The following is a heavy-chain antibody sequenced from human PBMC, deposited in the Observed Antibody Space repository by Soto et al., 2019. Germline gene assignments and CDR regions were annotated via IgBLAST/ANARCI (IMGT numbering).Heavy chain of an antibody. D-gene: IGHD4-17*01. CDR2: IAPHRDGT. CDR3: SRGPYGDNAFDI. V-gene: IGHV1-2*02. J-gene: IGHJ3*02. Sequence: QVQVVQSGAEVKKPGASVKVSCKASGYTFTDYYMHWIRQAPGHGLEWMGWIAPHRDGTEFAQKCQVRITLTGDTSTSTAYMELTGLTSADTAVYFCSRGPYGDNAFDIWGQGTVVTVSS. CDR1: GYTFTDYY.